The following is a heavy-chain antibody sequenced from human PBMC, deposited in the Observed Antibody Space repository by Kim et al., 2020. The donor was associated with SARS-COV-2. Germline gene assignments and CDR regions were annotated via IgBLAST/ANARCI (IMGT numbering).Heavy chain of an antibody. J-gene: IGHJ5*02. CDR1: GYTFTSYY. Sequence: ASVKVSCKTSGYTFTSYYIHWVRQAPGQGLEWMGIIKSNAGTTSKAQKFQGRVTLTSDTSTNTVYMELSSLISEDTAIYYCARAPPGGGWLDPWGQGTLV. CDR3: ARAPPGGGWLDP. V-gene: IGHV1-46*01. D-gene: IGHD3-16*01. CDR2: IKSNAGTT.